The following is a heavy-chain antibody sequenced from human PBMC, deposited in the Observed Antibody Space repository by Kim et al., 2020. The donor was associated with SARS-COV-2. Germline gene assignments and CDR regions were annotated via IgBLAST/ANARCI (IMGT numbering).Heavy chain of an antibody. V-gene: IGHV3-23*01. J-gene: IGHJ4*02. CDR2: IGVST. CDR3: ATYYLDY. Sequence: IGVSTYYADSVKGRFTISRDNSKNTLYLQMHSLRAEDTALYYCATYYLDYWGQGTLVTVSS.